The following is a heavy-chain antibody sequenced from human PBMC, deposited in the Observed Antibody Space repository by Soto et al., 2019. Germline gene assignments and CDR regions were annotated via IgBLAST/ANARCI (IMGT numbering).Heavy chain of an antibody. CDR3: GRDNMIQLWPPTSVDS. J-gene: IGHJ4*02. CDR2: ISYDGRNK. D-gene: IGHD5-18*01. Sequence: PGGSLRLSCEGSGFSFSSYAIHWARQAPGKGLEWVAVISYDGRNKFYGESVRGRFTISRDDSKSTVCLQMNSLRAEDTAVYYCGRDNMIQLWPPTSVDSWGQGALVTVSS. V-gene: IGHV3-30*04. CDR1: GFSFSSYA.